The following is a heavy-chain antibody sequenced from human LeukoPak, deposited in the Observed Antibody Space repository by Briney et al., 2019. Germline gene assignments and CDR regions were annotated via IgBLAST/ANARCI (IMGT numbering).Heavy chain of an antibody. CDR3: AREIFGSGSYPDF. Sequence: LSLTCTVSGGSISSGGYYWSWIRQHPGKGLEWVALIWHDGSHKFYSNSVRGQFTISGDNSKNTVSLQMNNLRPEDTAVYYCAREIFGSGSYPDFWGQGTLVTVSS. D-gene: IGHD3-10*01. CDR2: IWHDGSHK. V-gene: IGHV3-33*08. J-gene: IGHJ4*02. CDR1: GGSISSGGYY.